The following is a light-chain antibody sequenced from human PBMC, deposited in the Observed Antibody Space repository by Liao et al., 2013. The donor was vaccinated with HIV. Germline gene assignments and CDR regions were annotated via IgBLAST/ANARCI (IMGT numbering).Light chain of an antibody. CDR1: NIGSKS. CDR3: QVWDSSNDHPV. CDR2: YDS. J-gene: IGLJ1*01. V-gene: IGLV3-21*01. Sequence: SYVLTQPPSVSVAPGKTARITCGGDNIGSKSVHWYQQTPGQAPVLVIYYDSDRPSGIPERFSGSNSGNTATLTISRVEAGDEADYYCQVWDSSNDHPVFGTGTTVTVL.